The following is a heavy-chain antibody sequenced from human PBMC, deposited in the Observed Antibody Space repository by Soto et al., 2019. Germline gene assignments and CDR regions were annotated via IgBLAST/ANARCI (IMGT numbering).Heavy chain of an antibody. V-gene: IGHV1-8*01. CDR2: MNPNSGNT. D-gene: IGHD3-9*01. Sequence: ASVKVSCKASGYTFTSYDLNWVRHATGQGLEWMGWMNPNSGNTGYAQKFQGRVTMTRNTSISTAYMELSSLRSEDTAVYYCASDILTGSEAFDIWGQGTMVTVSS. J-gene: IGHJ3*02. CDR3: ASDILTGSEAFDI. CDR1: GYTFTSYD.